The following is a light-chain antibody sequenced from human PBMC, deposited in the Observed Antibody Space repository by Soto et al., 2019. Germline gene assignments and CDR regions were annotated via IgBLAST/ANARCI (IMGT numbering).Light chain of an antibody. CDR3: KYYDESMWT. J-gene: IGKJ1*01. CDR2: GAL. CDR1: QSVVTSY. V-gene: IGKV3-20*01. Sequence: EVVLTQSPGTLSLSPGEGATLSCRASQSVVTSYLAWYQQKYGQSPRLLIYGALYRAPGIQDRFSGSGSGTDFTLSIRRLEPEDFAVYYCKYYDESMWTFGRGTKVDIK.